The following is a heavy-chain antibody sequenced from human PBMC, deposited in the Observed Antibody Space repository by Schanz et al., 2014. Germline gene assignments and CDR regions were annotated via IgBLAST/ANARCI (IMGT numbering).Heavy chain of an antibody. CDR3: ARARYGLDV. V-gene: IGHV7-4-1*02. J-gene: IGHJ6*02. Sequence: QVQLVQSGAEVKKPGASVKVSCRASTSTFTGYYIHWVRQAPGQGLEWMGRINPTTGNPGYAQGFTGRFVFSFDTSVSTAYLQISGLKAEDTAVYYCARARYGLDVWGQGTTVTVSS. CDR2: INPTTGNP. CDR1: TSTFTGYY.